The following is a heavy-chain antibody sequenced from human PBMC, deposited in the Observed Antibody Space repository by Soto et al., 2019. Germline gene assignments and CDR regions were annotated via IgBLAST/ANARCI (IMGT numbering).Heavy chain of an antibody. CDR2: ISAYNGNT. V-gene: IGHV1-18*01. Sequence: ASVKVSCKASGYTFTSYGISWVRQAPGQGLEWMGWISAYNGNTNYAQKLQGRVTMTTDTSTSTAYMELRSLRSDDTAVYYCARDVRYCSSTSCYSTLDYYYYMDVWGKGTTVTVSS. CDR1: GYTFTSYG. CDR3: ARDVRYCSSTSCYSTLDYYYYMDV. J-gene: IGHJ6*03. D-gene: IGHD2-2*01.